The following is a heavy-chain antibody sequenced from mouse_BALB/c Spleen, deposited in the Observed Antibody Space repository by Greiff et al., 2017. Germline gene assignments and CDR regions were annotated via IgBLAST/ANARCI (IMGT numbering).Heavy chain of an antibody. J-gene: IGHJ3*01. CDR3: AYYGSSPAWFAY. D-gene: IGHD1-1*01. Sequence: QVQLKESGAELMKPGASVKISCKATGYTFSSYWIEWVKQRPGHGLEWIGEILPGSGSTNYNEKFKGKATFTADTSSNTAYMQLSSLTSEDSAVYYCAYYGSSPAWFAYWGQGTLVTVSA. V-gene: IGHV1-9*01. CDR2: ILPGSGST. CDR1: GYTFSSYW.